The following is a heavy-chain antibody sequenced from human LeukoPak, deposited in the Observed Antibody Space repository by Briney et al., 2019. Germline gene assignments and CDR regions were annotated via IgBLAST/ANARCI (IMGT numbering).Heavy chain of an antibody. V-gene: IGHV4-39*01. CDR1: GDSISRSSYC. Sequence: SETLSLTCTVSGDSISRSSYCWGWIRQSPGKGLEWIGRFYYGGTTYYNPSLKSRVTTSVDTSSHQFSLKLTSMTAADTAVYYCARHSGQAAGNYWYFDLWGRGTLVTVSS. J-gene: IGHJ2*01. CDR3: ARHSGQAAGNYWYFDL. D-gene: IGHD6-25*01. CDR2: FYYGGTT.